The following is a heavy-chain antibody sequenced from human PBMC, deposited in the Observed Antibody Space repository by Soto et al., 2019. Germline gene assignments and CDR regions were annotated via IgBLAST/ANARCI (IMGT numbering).Heavy chain of an antibody. CDR1: GGTFSSYA. D-gene: IGHD5-18*01. J-gene: IGHJ6*02. Sequence: SVKVSCKASGGTFSSYAISWVRQAPGQGLEWMGGIIPIFGTANYAQKFQGRVTITADKSTSTAYMELSSLRSEDTAVYYCASYRRGYSYGVDYYGMDVWGQGTTVTAP. V-gene: IGHV1-69*06. CDR3: ASYRRGYSYGVDYYGMDV. CDR2: IIPIFGTA.